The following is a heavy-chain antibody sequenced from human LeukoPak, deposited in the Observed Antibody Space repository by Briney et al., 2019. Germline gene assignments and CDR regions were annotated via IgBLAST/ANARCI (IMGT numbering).Heavy chain of an antibody. J-gene: IGHJ3*02. CDR3: ARQRTYYDFWSGSANFDAFDI. CDR1: GGSFSGYY. CDR2: INYSGST. D-gene: IGHD3-3*01. V-gene: IGHV4-34*01. Sequence: PSETLSLTCVVYGGSFSGYYWSCIRQPSGKGLEWIGEINYSGSTNYNPSLKSRVTISVDTSKNQFSLKLSSVTAADTAVYYCARQRTYYDFWSGSANFDAFDIWGQGTMVTVSS.